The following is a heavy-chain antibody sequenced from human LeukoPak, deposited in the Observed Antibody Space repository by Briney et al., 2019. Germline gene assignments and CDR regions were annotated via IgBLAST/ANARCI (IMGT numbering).Heavy chain of an antibody. J-gene: IGHJ6*02. V-gene: IGHV1-46*01. CDR3: ARDLEAGTTSDYYYYYGMDV. CDR2: INPSGGST. D-gene: IGHD1-7*01. CDR1: GYTFTSYY. Sequence: ASVKVSCKASGYTFTSYYMHWVRQAPGQGLEWMGIINPSGGSTSYAQKFQGRVTMTRDTSTSTVYMELSSLRSEDTAVYYCARDLEAGTTSDYYYYYGMDVWGQGTTVTVSS.